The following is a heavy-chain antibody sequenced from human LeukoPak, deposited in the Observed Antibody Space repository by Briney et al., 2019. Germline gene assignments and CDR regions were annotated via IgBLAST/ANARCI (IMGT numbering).Heavy chain of an antibody. CDR2: IYYSGST. CDR1: GGSFSGYY. J-gene: IGHJ3*01. Sequence: KPSETLSLTCAVYGGSFSGYYWSWIRQPPGKGLEWIGSIYYSGSTYYNPSLKSRVTISVDTSKNQFSLKLSSVTAADTAVYYCARDYASWGQGTMVTVSS. V-gene: IGHV4-34*01. CDR3: ARDYAS. D-gene: IGHD4-17*01.